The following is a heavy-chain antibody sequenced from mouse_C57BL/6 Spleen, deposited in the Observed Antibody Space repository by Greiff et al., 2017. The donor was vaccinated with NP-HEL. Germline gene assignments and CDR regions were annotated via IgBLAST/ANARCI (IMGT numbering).Heavy chain of an antibody. Sequence: QVQLQQPGTELVKPGASVKLSCKASGYTFTSYWMHWVQQRPGQGLEWIGNINPSNGGTNYNEKFKSKATLTVDKSSSTAYMQLSSLTYEDAAVYYCARFHYDCAMDYWGQGTSVTVAS. CDR2: INPSNGGT. CDR3: ARFHYDCAMDY. V-gene: IGHV1-53*01. J-gene: IGHJ4*01. D-gene: IGHD1-1*01. CDR1: GYTFTSYW.